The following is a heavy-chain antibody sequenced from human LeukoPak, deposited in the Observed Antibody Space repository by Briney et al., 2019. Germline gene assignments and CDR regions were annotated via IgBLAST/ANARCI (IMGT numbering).Heavy chain of an antibody. J-gene: IGHJ4*02. D-gene: IGHD1-26*01. V-gene: IGHV4-34*01. CDR2: INHRGTT. CDR1: GDSFSGYY. CDR3: ARSWAGMYYPFYYFDY. Sequence: TSETLSLTCTVYGDSFSGYYWSWIRQPPGKGLEWIAEINHRGTTHYNPSLKSRVNISADTSKNQFSLHLDSVTAADTAVYYCARSWAGMYYPFYYFDYWGQGTLVSVSS.